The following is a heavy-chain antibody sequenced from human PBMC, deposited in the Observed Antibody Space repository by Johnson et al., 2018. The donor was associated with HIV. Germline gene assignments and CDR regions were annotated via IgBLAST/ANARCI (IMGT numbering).Heavy chain of an antibody. J-gene: IGHJ3*02. CDR2: ISSSGSTI. CDR3: ATPQEGYSAFDI. V-gene: IGHV3-11*04. CDR1: GFTFSDYY. D-gene: IGHD2-15*01. Sequence: QVQLVESGGGVVRPGGSLRLSCAASGFTFSDYYMSWIRQAPGKGLEWVSYISSSGSTIYYADSVKGRFTISRDNSKNTLYLQMNSLRAEDTAVYYCATPQEGYSAFDIWGQGTMVTVSS.